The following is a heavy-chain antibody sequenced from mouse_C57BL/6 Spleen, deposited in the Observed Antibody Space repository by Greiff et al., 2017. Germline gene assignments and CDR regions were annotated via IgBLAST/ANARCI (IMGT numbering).Heavy chain of an antibody. Sequence: VQLQQSGAELARPGASVKMSCKASGYTFTSYTMHWVKQRPGQGLEWIGYINPSSGYTKYNQKFKDKATLTADKSSSTAYMQLSSLTSEDSAVYYCARFYTGTGYAMDYWGQGTSVTVSS. D-gene: IGHD4-1*01. CDR2: INPSSGYT. CDR1: GYTFTSYT. CDR3: ARFYTGTGYAMDY. J-gene: IGHJ4*01. V-gene: IGHV1-4*01.